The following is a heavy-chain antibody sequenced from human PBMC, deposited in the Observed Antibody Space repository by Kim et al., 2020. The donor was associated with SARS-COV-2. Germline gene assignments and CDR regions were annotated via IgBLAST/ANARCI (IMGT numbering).Heavy chain of an antibody. CDR3: AGGYASGAWHDY. Sequence: GYAASGKTRITITPDPSKNQFSLQLNSVTPEDTAVYYCAGGYASGAWHDYWGQGTLVTVSS. D-gene: IGHD6-25*01. J-gene: IGHJ4*02. V-gene: IGHV6-1*01.